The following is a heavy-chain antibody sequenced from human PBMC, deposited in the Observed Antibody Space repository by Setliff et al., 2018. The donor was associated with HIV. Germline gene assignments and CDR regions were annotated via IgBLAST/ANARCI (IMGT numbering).Heavy chain of an antibody. CDR2: IYYSGST. D-gene: IGHD3-22*01. CDR3: ARQTYYYDNSGHNWFDP. V-gene: IGHV4-39*01. J-gene: IGHJ5*02. Sequence: PSETLSLTCTVSGGSISSNTYYWGWIRQPPGKGLEWIGSIYYSGSTYYSPSLKSRVTISVDTSKNQFSLKLNSVTAADTAVYFCARQTYYYDNSGHNWFDPWGQGTLVTVSS. CDR1: GGSISSNTYY.